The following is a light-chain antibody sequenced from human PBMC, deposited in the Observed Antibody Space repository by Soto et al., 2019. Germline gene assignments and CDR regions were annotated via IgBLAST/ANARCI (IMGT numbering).Light chain of an antibody. Sequence: EIVLTQSPGTLSLSPGERATLSCRASQTINNYVAWYQQKPGQAPRVLIYDSSIRATGVPDRFSGSGSGTDLTLTLSRLEPENFAVYYCQQYVDSPDTFGGGTKVEIK. CDR2: DSS. J-gene: IGKJ4*01. CDR1: QTINNY. CDR3: QQYVDSPDT. V-gene: IGKV3-20*01.